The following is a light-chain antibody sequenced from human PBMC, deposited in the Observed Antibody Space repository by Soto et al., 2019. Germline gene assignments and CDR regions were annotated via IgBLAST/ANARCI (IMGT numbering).Light chain of an antibody. CDR1: QSVSSNY. V-gene: IGKV3-20*01. CDR2: GAS. CDR3: QQYGSSPLFT. J-gene: IGKJ3*01. Sequence: EFVLTQSPGTLSLSPGERATLSCRAGQSVSSNYLAWYQQKPGQAPRLLIYGASSRATGIPDRFSGSGSGTDFTLTISRLEPEDFAVYYCQQYGSSPLFTFGTGTKVDIK.